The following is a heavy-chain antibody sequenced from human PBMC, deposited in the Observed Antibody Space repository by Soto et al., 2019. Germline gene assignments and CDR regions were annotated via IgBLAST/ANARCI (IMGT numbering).Heavy chain of an antibody. CDR3: ANLPGHSSSWQDNWFDP. Sequence: EVQLLESGGGLVQPGGSLRLSCAASGFTFSSYAMSWVRQAPGKGLEWVSAISGSGGSTYYADSVKGRFTISRDNSKNTLYLQMNSLRAEDTAVYYCANLPGHSSSWQDNWFDPWGQGTLVTVSS. CDR2: ISGSGGST. CDR1: GFTFSSYA. D-gene: IGHD6-13*01. J-gene: IGHJ5*02. V-gene: IGHV3-23*01.